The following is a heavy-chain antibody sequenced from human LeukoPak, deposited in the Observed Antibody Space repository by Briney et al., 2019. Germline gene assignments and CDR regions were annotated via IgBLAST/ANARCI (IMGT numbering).Heavy chain of an antibody. V-gene: IGHV1-46*01. J-gene: IGHJ4*02. D-gene: IGHD2-21*02. Sequence: ASVKVSCKASGYTFTSYYMHWVRQAPGEGLEWMGIINPTGGSTSYAQKFQGRVTMTRDTPTSTVYMELSSLRSEDTAVYYCARDHYHKIHSVMVTAPDYWGQGTLVTVSS. CDR1: GYTFTSYY. CDR2: INPTGGST. CDR3: ARDHYHKIHSVMVTAPDY.